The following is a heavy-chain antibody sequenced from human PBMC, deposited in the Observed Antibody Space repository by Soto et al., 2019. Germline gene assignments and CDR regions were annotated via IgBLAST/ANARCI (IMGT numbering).Heavy chain of an antibody. J-gene: IGHJ4*02. CDR3: ARLGYYYGSGSDY. V-gene: IGHV4-61*01. Sequence: QVQLQESGPGLVKPSETLSLTCTVSGGSVSSGSYYWSWIRQPPGKGLEWIGYIYYSGSTNYNPSLKSRVTISVDTSKNQFSLKLSSVTAADTAVYYCARLGYYYGSGSDYWGQGTLVTVSS. CDR1: GGSVSSGSYY. CDR2: IYYSGST. D-gene: IGHD3-10*01.